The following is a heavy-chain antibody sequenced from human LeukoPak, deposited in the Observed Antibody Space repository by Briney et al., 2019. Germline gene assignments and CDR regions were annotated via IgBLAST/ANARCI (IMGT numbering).Heavy chain of an antibody. D-gene: IGHD5-24*01. J-gene: IGHJ4*02. V-gene: IGHV3-30*02. CDR1: GFTFSSYG. CDR2: IRYDGNSE. Sequence: GGSLRLSCAASGFTFSSYGMHWVRQAPGKGLEWVAFIRYDGNSEFYVDFVKGRFTISRDNSKNTLYLQMNSLRAEDTAVYYCAKGGDGYNYGSYFDYWGQGTLVTVSS. CDR3: AKGGDGYNYGSYFDY.